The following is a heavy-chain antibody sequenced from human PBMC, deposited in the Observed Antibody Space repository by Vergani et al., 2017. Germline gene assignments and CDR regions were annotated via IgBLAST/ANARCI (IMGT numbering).Heavy chain of an antibody. D-gene: IGHD3-3*01. CDR2: IKSTFDRGTT. CDR3: TRYYDFWSGYRFNYMDV. V-gene: IGHV3-15*07. J-gene: IGHJ6*03. CDR1: GFSFRNAW. Sequence: EVQLVESGGGIVKPGGSLRLSCVASGFSFRNAWMNWVRRTPGKGLEWVGRIKSTFDRGTTDYAAAVKGRFTISRDDSKNTLYLQMNSLKTEDTAVYYCTRYYDFWSGYRFNYMDVWGKGTTVTVSS.